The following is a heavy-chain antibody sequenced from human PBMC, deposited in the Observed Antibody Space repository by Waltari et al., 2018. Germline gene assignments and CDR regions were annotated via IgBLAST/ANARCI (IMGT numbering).Heavy chain of an antibody. D-gene: IGHD3-3*01. CDR3: ARDWYYDFWSGSYYFDY. J-gene: IGHJ4*02. CDR2: RKQDGSEK. CDR1: GFTFSSYW. Sequence: EVQLVESGGGLVQPGGSLRLSCAASGFTFSSYWMSWVRQAPGKGLEGGANRKQDGSEKYYLESVKGRFTVSRDNAKNSLYLQMNSLRAEDTAVYYCARDWYYDFWSGSYYFDYWGQGTLVTVSS. V-gene: IGHV3-7*01.